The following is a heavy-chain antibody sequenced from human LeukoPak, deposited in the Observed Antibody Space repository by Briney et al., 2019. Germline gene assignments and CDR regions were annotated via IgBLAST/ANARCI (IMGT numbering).Heavy chain of an antibody. CDR3: ARTVYDLRGQWLVPGFDS. CDR1: GGSISSHY. D-gene: IGHD6-19*01. CDR2: IYYSGGT. V-gene: IGHV4-59*11. Sequence: SETLSLTCTVSGGSISSHYWSWIRQPPGEGLEWIGYIYYSGGTRYNPSLKSRVTISVDTSKTQFSLRLSSVTAADTAVYYCARTVYDLRGQWLVPGFDSWGQGTLVTVSS. J-gene: IGHJ4*02.